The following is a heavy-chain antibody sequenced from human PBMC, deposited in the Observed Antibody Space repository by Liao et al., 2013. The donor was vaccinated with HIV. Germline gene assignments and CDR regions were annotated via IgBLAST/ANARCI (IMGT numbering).Heavy chain of an antibody. CDR2: INYSGST. D-gene: IGHD3-22*01. V-gene: IGHV4-39*07. Sequence: QVQLQESGPGLVKPLQTLSLTCTVSGGSISSSSYYWGWIRQPPGKGLEWIGSINYSGSTYYNPSLKSRVTISVDTSKNQFSLKLSSVTAADTAVYYCARIYDSSGYAFDYWGQGTLVTVSS. CDR3: ARIYDSSGYAFDY. CDR1: GGSISSSSYY. J-gene: IGHJ4*02.